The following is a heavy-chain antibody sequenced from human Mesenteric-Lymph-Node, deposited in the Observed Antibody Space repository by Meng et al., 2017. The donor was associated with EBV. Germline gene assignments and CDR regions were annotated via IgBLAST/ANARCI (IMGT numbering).Heavy chain of an antibody. CDR2: INAGNGNT. Sequence: QLGQSGAGVMKPGASVMVSCKASGYTFTNYGITWVRQAPGQRLEWMGWINAGNGNTKYSQKFQGRVTITRDTSASTAYMELSSLRSEDTAVYYCARSQSNYFDYWGQGTLVTVSS. CDR3: ARSQSNYFDY. CDR1: GYTFTNYG. V-gene: IGHV1-3*01. J-gene: IGHJ4*02.